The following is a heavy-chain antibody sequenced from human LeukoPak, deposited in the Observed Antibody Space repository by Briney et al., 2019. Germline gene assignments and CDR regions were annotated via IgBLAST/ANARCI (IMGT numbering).Heavy chain of an antibody. CDR3: ARPDYDSSGYADY. Sequence: GGSLRLSCAASGFTFSSYGMHWVRQAPGKGLEWVAVIRFDGSNKYYADSVKGRFTISRDNSKNTLYLQMNSLRAEDTAVYYCARPDYDSSGYADYWGQGTLVTVSS. CDR2: IRFDGSNK. CDR1: GFTFSSYG. D-gene: IGHD3-22*01. V-gene: IGHV3-33*01. J-gene: IGHJ4*02.